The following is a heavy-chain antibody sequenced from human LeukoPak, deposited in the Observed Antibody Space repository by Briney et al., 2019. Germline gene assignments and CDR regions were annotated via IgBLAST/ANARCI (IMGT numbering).Heavy chain of an antibody. CDR1: GFTFSSYG. CDR3: AKDLMYCSGGSCYKTDY. Sequence: GGSLRLSCAASGFTFSSYGTHWVRQAPSKGLEWVAFMRYDGSNKYYEDSVKGRFTISRDNSKNTLYLQMNSLRAEDTAVYYCAKDLMYCSGGSCYKTDYWGQGTLVTVSS. CDR2: MRYDGSNK. D-gene: IGHD2-15*01. V-gene: IGHV3-30*02. J-gene: IGHJ4*02.